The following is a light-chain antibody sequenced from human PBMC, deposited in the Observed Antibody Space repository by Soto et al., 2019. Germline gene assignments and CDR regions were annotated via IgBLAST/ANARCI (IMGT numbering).Light chain of an antibody. CDR1: QTVGRSY. CDR2: GTS. J-gene: IGKJ5*01. Sequence: EIVLTQSPGIMYLSPGERATLSCRASQTVGRSYLAWYQQKPGQAPRLLIFGTSTRATGTPDRFSGSGSGTDFTLTISRLEPEDSAVYYCQQFDDSVTFGQGTRLEIK. V-gene: IGKV3-20*01. CDR3: QQFDDSVT.